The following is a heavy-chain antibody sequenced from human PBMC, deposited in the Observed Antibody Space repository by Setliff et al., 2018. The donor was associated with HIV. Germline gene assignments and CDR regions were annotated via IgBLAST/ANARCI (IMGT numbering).Heavy chain of an antibody. V-gene: IGHV4-59*01. Sequence: SETLSLTCTVSGGSINNYFWSWIRQPPGKGLEWLGCLYYTGRANYNPSLKSRLTVSVDTSKNQFSLKLSSVTAADTAVYYCARDGYNYKKGASYMDVWGKGTTVTVSS. J-gene: IGHJ6*03. CDR1: GGSINNYF. D-gene: IGHD5-12*01. CDR3: ARDGYNYKKGASYMDV. CDR2: LYYTGRA.